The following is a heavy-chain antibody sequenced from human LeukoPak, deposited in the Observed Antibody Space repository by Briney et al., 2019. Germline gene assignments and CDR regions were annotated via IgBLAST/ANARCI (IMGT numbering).Heavy chain of an antibody. J-gene: IGHJ4*02. CDR2: INHSGST. CDR3: ASPSPITMVRGVIQFDY. CDR1: GGSFSGYY. V-gene: IGHV4-34*01. D-gene: IGHD3-10*01. Sequence: SETLSLTCAVYGGSFSGYYWSWIRQPPGKGLEWIGEINHSGSTNYNPSLKSRVTISVDTSKNQFSLKLSSVTAADTAVYYCASPSPITMVRGVIQFDYWGQGTLVTVSS.